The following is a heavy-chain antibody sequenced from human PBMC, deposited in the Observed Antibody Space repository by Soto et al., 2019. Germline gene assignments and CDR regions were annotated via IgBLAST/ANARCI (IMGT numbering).Heavy chain of an antibody. V-gene: IGHV4-31*01. CDR2: ISYGGST. J-gene: IGHJ5*02. CDR3: ARDPTP. Sequence: QVQLQESGPGLVKPSQTLSLTCTVSGGSISSGGYYWSWIRQHPGKGLEWIGYISYGGSTYYNPSLTSPVTISVATYKNQFYLKMRYVTAADTAVYYCARDPTPWGQGTLVPVSS. CDR1: GGSISSGGYY.